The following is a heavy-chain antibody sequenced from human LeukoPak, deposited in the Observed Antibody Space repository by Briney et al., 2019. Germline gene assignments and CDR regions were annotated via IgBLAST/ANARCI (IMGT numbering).Heavy chain of an antibody. CDR1: GGSTSSGGYY. D-gene: IGHD4/OR15-4a*01. V-gene: IGHV4-30-2*01. CDR3: ARDEEAKAYGMDV. J-gene: IGHJ6*02. Sequence: PSQTLSLTCTVSGGSTSSGGYYWSWIRQPPGKGLEWIGYIYHSGSTYYNPSLKSRVTISVDRSKNQFSLKLSSVTAADTAVYYCARDEEAKAYGMDVWGQGTTVTVSS. CDR2: IYHSGST.